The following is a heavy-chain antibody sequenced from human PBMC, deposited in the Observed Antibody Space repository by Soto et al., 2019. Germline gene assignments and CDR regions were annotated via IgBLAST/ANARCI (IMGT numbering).Heavy chain of an antibody. CDR1: GFTFSDYY. J-gene: IGHJ4*02. CDR3: ARCYSSSWYFES. D-gene: IGHD6-13*01. Sequence: QVQLVESGGGVVKPGGSLRLSCAASGFTFSDYYISWIRQAPGKGLEWVAHISSSGSITHYANSVRGSFTISRDNAKNSVFLQLISMRAEDTAIYFCARCYSSSWYFESWGQGTLVTVSS. CDR2: ISSSGSIT. V-gene: IGHV3-11*01.